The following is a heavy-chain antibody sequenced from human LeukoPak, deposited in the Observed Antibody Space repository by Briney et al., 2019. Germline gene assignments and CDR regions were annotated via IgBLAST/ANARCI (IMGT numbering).Heavy chain of an antibody. D-gene: IGHD2-2*01. CDR2: ISYDGSNK. CDR1: GFTFSSYG. Sequence: GGSLRLSCAASGFTFSSYGMHWVRQAPGKGLEWVAVISYDGSNKYYADSVKGRFTISRDNSKNTLYLQMNSLRAEDTAVYYCAKSRANNRYCSSTSCGSFDYWGQGTLVTVSS. V-gene: IGHV3-30*18. J-gene: IGHJ4*02. CDR3: AKSRANNRYCSSTSCGSFDY.